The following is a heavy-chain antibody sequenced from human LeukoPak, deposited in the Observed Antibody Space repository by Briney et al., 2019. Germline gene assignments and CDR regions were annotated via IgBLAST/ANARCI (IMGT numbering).Heavy chain of an antibody. CDR2: IYSGGST. V-gene: IGHV3-66*01. J-gene: IGHJ4*02. Sequence: GGSLRLSCAASGFTVSSYYMNWVRQAPGKGLEWVSLIYSGGSTFYADSVKDRFTISRDSYKNTPYLQKNSRRAADATVYYCARYVSLSFDSLHGGEGSLVTVSS. D-gene: IGHD3-9*01. CDR1: GFTVSSYY. CDR3: ARYVSLSFDSLH.